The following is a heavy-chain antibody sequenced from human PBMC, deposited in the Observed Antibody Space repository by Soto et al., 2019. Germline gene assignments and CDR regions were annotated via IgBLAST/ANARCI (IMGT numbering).Heavy chain of an antibody. Sequence: GASVKVSCKASGGTFSSYAISWVRQAPGQGLEWMGGIIPIFGTANYAQKFQGRVTITADESTSTAYMELSSLRSEDTAVYYCARDFDYRPGWFDPWGQGXLVTVSS. V-gene: IGHV1-69*13. CDR3: ARDFDYRPGWFDP. D-gene: IGHD4-4*01. CDR1: GGTFSSYA. CDR2: IIPIFGTA. J-gene: IGHJ5*02.